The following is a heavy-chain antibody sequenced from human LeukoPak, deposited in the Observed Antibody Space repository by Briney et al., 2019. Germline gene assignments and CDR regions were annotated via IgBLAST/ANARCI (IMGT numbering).Heavy chain of an antibody. CDR1: GFSFSSYA. CDR3: AKARGYSGYDYFDY. D-gene: IGHD5-12*01. Sequence: PGGSLRLSCAASGFSFSSYAMHWVRQAPGKGLEWVTLISFDGNGKYYADSVKGRFTISRDNSKNTLNLQMNSLRAEDAAVYYCAKARGYSGYDYFDYWGQGTLVTVSS. J-gene: IGHJ4*02. CDR2: ISFDGNGK. V-gene: IGHV3-30*18.